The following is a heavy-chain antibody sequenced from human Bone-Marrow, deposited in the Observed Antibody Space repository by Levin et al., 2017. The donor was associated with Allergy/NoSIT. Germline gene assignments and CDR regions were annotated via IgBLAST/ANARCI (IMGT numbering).Heavy chain of an antibody. Sequence: GGSLRLSCEASGFIFSTYVIHWVRQAPGKGLEWVAVIWDDGTNKSYADSVRGRFTISRDNANNSVFLQMDSLRVEDTAVYYCATDRGGFGPWGQGVLVTVSS. CDR1: GFIFSTYV. D-gene: IGHD3-10*01. CDR3: ATDRGGFGP. CDR2: IWDDGTNK. J-gene: IGHJ5*02. V-gene: IGHV3-33*01.